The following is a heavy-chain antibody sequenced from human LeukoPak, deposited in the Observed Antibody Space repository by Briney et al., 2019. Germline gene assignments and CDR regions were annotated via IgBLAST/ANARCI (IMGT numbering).Heavy chain of an antibody. Sequence: ASVRVSCKASGYTFTGYYLHWVRQAPGQGLEWMGCVNPNSGDTNYAQKFQGSVTMTRDTSISTVYMELSRLRSDDTAVYYCARAFQSLGGLSLPDYWGQGTLVTVSS. J-gene: IGHJ4*02. CDR2: VNPNSGDT. D-gene: IGHD3-16*02. CDR1: GYTFTGYY. V-gene: IGHV1-2*02. CDR3: ARAFQSLGGLSLPDY.